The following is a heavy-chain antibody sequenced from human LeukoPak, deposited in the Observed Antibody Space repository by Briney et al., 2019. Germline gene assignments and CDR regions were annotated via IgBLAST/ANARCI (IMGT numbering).Heavy chain of an antibody. J-gene: IGHJ5*02. CDR2: INHSGST. D-gene: IGHD3-9*01. V-gene: IGHV4-34*01. Sequence: SETLSLTCAVYGGSFSGYYWSWIRQPPGKGLEWIGEINHSGSTNYNPSLKSRVTISVDTSKNQFSLKLGSVTAADTAVYYCARLLLYYDILTGTRSYWFDPWGQGTLVTVSS. CDR3: ARLLLYYDILTGTRSYWFDP. CDR1: GGSFSGYY.